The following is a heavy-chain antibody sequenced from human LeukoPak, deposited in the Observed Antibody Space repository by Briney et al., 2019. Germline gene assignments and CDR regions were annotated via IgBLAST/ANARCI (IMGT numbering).Heavy chain of an antibody. D-gene: IGHD3-22*01. V-gene: IGHV4-61*08. Sequence: PSETLSLTCAVSGGSISSGGYSWSWIRQPPGKGLEWIGYIYYSGSTNYNPSLKSRVTISVDTSKNQFSLKLGSVTAADTAVYYCARGDDSSGYNFDYWGQGTLVTVSS. CDR3: ARGDDSSGYNFDY. J-gene: IGHJ4*02. CDR1: GGSISSGGYS. CDR2: IYYSGST.